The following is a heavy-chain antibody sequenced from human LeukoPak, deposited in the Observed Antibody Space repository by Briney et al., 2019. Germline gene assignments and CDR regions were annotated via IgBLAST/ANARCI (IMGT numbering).Heavy chain of an antibody. J-gene: IGHJ4*02. CDR1: GFTFDNYR. CDR3: TKRVKYGGTWDHFAD. CDR2: VNADGGNT. Sequence: GRSLRLSCAAAGFTFDNYRMSWVRQAPGDGLEWDSTVNADGGNTYYADSVKGRFTISRDNSKSTLILQMNSLRVEDTALYYCTKRVKYGGTWDHFADWGQGTLVTVSS. V-gene: IGHV3-23*01. D-gene: IGHD1-26*01.